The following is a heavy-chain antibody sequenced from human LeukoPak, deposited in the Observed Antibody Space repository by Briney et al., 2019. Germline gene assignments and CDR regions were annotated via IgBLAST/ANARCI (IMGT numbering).Heavy chain of an antibody. D-gene: IGHD3-10*01. CDR2: IRSKANSYAT. V-gene: IGHV3-73*01. CDR3: TRTGYGSGSYYYYMDV. Sequence: GGSLRLSCAASGFTFSGSAMHWVRQASGQGLEWVGRIRSKANSYATAYAASVKGRFTISRDDSKNTADLQMNSLKTEDTAVYYCTRTGYGSGSYYYYMDVWGKGTTVTVSS. CDR1: GFTFSGSA. J-gene: IGHJ6*03.